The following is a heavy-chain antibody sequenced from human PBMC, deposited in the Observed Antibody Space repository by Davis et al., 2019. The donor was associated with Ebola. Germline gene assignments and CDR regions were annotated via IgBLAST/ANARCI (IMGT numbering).Heavy chain of an antibody. V-gene: IGHV4-31*03. J-gene: IGHJ6*02. CDR2: IYYSGST. Sequence: MPSETLSLTCTVSGGSISSGGYYWSWIRQPPGKGLEWIGYIYYSGSTYYNPSLKSRVTISVDTSKNQFSLKLSSVTAADTAVYYCARDGLGYCTNGVCYRQGMDVWGQGTTVTVSS. D-gene: IGHD2-8*01. CDR3: ARDGLGYCTNGVCYRQGMDV. CDR1: GGSISSGGYY.